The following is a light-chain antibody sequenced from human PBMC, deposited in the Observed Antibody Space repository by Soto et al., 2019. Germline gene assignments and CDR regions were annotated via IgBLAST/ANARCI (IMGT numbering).Light chain of an antibody. CDR1: SRDVGGNSY. CDR2: AVG. Sequence: QSALTQPASVSGSPGQSITISRTGTSRDVGGNSYVSWYQQHPGKAPKLILSAVGNRPSGISNRFPASKSGDTASLTLSGLQADDEADYHCSPFTSGSSYVFGTGTTLTVL. V-gene: IGLV2-14*01. CDR3: SPFTSGSSYV. J-gene: IGLJ1*01.